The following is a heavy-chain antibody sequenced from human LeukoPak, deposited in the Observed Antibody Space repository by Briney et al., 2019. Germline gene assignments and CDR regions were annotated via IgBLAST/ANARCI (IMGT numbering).Heavy chain of an antibody. V-gene: IGHV1-69*06. J-gene: IGHJ3*02. CDR1: GGTFNSYA. CDR3: ARDAVENWSGYYSTDAFDT. Sequence: ASVKVSCKASGGTFNSYAISWVRQAPGQGLEWMGGIIPLFGTANYAQKFQGRVTITADKSTNTAYMELSSLRSEDTAVYYCARDAVENWSGYYSTDAFDTWGQGTMVTVSS. D-gene: IGHD3-3*01. CDR2: IIPLFGTA.